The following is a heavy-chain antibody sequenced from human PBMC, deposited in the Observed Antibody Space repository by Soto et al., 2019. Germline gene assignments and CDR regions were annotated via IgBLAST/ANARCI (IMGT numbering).Heavy chain of an antibody. CDR1: GFTFSSYS. J-gene: IGHJ6*02. CDR3: ARVGGYDLECEYSHGYFYYGMDV. Sequence: GGSLRLSCASSGFTFSSYSMNWVRQAPGKGLEWVSYISSSSSTIYYADSVKGRFTISRDNAKNSLYLQMNSLRAEDTAVYYCARVGGYDLECEYSHGYFYYGMDVRGQGTTVTVSS. CDR2: ISSSSSTI. V-gene: IGHV3-48*01. D-gene: IGHD5-18*01.